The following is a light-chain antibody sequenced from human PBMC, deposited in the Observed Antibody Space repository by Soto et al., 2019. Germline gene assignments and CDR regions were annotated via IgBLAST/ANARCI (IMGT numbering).Light chain of an antibody. V-gene: IGLV7-43*01. CDR2: NTN. CDR1: TGEVTSGYF. CDR3: LLYLSGHVRL. J-gene: IGLJ2*01. Sequence: QTVVTQEPSLTVSPGGTVTLTCASSTGEVTSGYFPNWIQQKPGQAPRSLIYNTNNKYSWTPARFSGSLLGGKAALTLSGVQPEDEADYYCLLYLSGHVRLFGGGTKLTDL.